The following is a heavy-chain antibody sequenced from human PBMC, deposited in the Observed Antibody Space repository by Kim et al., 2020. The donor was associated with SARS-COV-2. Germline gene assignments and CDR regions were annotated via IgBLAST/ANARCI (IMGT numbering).Heavy chain of an antibody. V-gene: IGHV1-69*01. Sequence: YAQKFRGRATIAADESTGTAYMELSSLRSEDTALYYCARTSNWNNASFDPWGQGTLVTVSS. D-gene: IGHD1-1*01. CDR3: ARTSNWNNASFDP. J-gene: IGHJ5*02.